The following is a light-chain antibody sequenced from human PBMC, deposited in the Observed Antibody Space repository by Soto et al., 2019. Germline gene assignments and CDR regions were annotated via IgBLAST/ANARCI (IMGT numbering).Light chain of an antibody. CDR3: QQYNGWCT. CDR1: QSISGS. V-gene: IGKV1-5*03. CDR2: GAS. Sequence: DIQMTQSPSTLSASVGDRVTITCRASQSISGSLAWYQQKPGQAPRLLIFGASNLNSGVPARFSGSGSGTEYTLTISSLQPDDFAVYYCQQYNGWCTFGQGTKVEVK. J-gene: IGKJ1*01.